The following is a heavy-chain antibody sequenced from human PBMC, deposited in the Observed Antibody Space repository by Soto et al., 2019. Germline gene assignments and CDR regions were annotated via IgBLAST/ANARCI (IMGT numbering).Heavy chain of an antibody. Sequence: ASVKVSCKASGYKFTTYFIHWVRQAPGQGLEWMGMIHPSGDTGYAQKFLGRVTMTIDTSTTTAYMEPRNLTSEDTAVYFSVRGYCTTSPCSGDFQFWGQGTLVTVSS. CDR3: VRGYCTTSPCSGDFQF. V-gene: IGHV1-46*01. CDR2: IHPSGDT. D-gene: IGHD2-15*01. CDR1: GYKFTTYF. J-gene: IGHJ1*01.